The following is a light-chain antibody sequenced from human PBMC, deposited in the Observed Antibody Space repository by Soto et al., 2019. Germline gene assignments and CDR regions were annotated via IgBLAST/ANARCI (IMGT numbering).Light chain of an antibody. CDR2: DSS. V-gene: IGKV1-5*01. CDR1: QRISTW. J-gene: IGKJ4*01. Sequence: DIQMTQSPSTLSASVGDRVTITCRAIQRISTWLAWYQQKPGKSPKGLIYDSSRLESGVPSRFSGIVSGTEFPLTISRLQPDDFATYYCQQYDGPFGGGTKVDIK. CDR3: QQYDGP.